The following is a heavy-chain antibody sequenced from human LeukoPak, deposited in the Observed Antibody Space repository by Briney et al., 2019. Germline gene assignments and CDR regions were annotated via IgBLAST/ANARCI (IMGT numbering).Heavy chain of an antibody. CDR3: AKFLPTHIVVANYYFDY. J-gene: IGHJ4*02. V-gene: IGHV3-23*01. CDR2: ISGSGGST. D-gene: IGHD2-21*01. CDR1: GLTFSSYE. Sequence: GGSLRLSCAASGLTFSSYEMNWVRQAPGKGLEWVSAISGSGGSTYYADSVKGRFTISRDNSKNTLYLQMNSLRAEDTAVYYCAKFLPTHIVVANYYFDYWGQGTLVTVSS.